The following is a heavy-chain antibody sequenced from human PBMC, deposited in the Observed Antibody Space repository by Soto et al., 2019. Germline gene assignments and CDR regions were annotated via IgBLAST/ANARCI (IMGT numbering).Heavy chain of an antibody. J-gene: IGHJ4*02. CDR2: IIASKGNT. Sequence: QVQLVQSGAEVKKPGASVKVSCKASGYTFTTYGISWVRQAPGQGLEWMGWIIASKGNTYYEQKFQGRVNMTTVSFTNTAYMELSSLTSGDTTIYFCARALPYSSSGDYWGRGTLVTVSS. D-gene: IGHD6-13*01. V-gene: IGHV1-18*01. CDR1: GYTFTTYG. CDR3: ARALPYSSSGDY.